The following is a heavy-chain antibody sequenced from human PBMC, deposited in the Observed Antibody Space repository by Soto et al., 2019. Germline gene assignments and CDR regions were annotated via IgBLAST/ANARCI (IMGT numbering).Heavy chain of an antibody. CDR3: AGKDGEAKGGDYDYVWGSYRYASVYFDY. Sequence: QLQLQESGPGLVKPSETLSLTCTVSGGSISSSSYYWGWIRQPPGKGLEWIGSIYYSGSTYYNPSLKSRVPISVDTSKNQFSLKLSSVTAADTAVYYCAGKDGEAKGGDYDYVWGSYRYASVYFDYWGQGTLVTVSS. D-gene: IGHD3-16*02. V-gene: IGHV4-39*01. J-gene: IGHJ4*02. CDR2: IYYSGST. CDR1: GGSISSSSYY.